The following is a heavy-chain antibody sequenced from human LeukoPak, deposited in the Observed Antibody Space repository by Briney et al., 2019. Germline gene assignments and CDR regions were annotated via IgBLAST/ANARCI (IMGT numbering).Heavy chain of an antibody. D-gene: IGHD3-22*01. CDR3: TRENTIGYGPGAFDI. Sequence: PVGSLRLSCAASGFTFSRYEMSCVREAPGEGLGWIAYIRSSGTSKHYADSVKGRFTISRDNAKNSLYLQMSSLRAEDTAVYHCTRENTIGYGPGAFDIWGQETMVTVSS. J-gene: IGHJ3*02. CDR2: IRSSGTSK. CDR1: GFTFSRYE. V-gene: IGHV3-48*03.